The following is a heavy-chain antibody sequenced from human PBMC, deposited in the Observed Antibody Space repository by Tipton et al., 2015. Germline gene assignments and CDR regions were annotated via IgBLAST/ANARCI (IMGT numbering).Heavy chain of an antibody. CDR2: IYSGGST. CDR3: ASTAGVVATLDY. V-gene: IGHV3-53*01. D-gene: IGHD5-12*01. J-gene: IGHJ4*02. CDR1: GFIVSSNY. Sequence: SLRLSCAASGFIVSSNYMTWVRQAPGKGLEWVSVIYSGGSTDYADSVKGRFTISRDNSKNTLYLQMNSLIAEDTAVYYCASTAGVVATLDYWGQGTLVTVSS.